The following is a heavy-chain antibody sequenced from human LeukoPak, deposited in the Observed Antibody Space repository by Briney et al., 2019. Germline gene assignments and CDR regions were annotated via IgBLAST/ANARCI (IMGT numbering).Heavy chain of an antibody. V-gene: IGHV2-5*08. CDR1: GDSITGFY. J-gene: IGHJ4*02. Sequence: TLSLTCTVSGDSITGFYWNWIRQPPGKALEWLALIYWDDDKRYSPSLKSRLTITKDTSKNQVVLTVTNMDPVDTATYYCAHVLVAVTLFDYWGQGALVTVSS. D-gene: IGHD6-19*01. CDR3: AHVLVAVTLFDY. CDR2: IYWDDDK.